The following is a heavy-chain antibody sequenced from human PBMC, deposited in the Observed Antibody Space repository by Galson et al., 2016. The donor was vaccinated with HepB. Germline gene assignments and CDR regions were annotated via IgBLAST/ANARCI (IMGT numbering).Heavy chain of an antibody. Sequence: SLRLSCAASRFTFSNYGMHWVRQAPGKGLDWVAVISYEGIHQYYADSVKGRFTISRDNSQNTLHLQMSSLTSEDTAVYYCVRDQSSIFGVVILSAWGQGMLVAVAS. D-gene: IGHD3-3*01. CDR1: RFTFSNYG. J-gene: IGHJ4*02. V-gene: IGHV3-30*03. CDR2: ISYEGIHQ. CDR3: VRDQSSIFGVVILSA.